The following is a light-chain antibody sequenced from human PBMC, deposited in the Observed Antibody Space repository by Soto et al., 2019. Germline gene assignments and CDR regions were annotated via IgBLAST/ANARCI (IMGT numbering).Light chain of an antibody. CDR1: QSISSY. CDR3: LQEYSYPLI. V-gene: IGKV1-39*01. Sequence: DIQMTQSPSSLSASLVDRFTITCRASQSISSYLNWYQQKPGKAPKLLIYAASSLQSGVPSRFSGSGSGTDFTLTISSLQPEDVGTYYCLQEYSYPLIFGGGTKVDIK. J-gene: IGKJ4*01. CDR2: AAS.